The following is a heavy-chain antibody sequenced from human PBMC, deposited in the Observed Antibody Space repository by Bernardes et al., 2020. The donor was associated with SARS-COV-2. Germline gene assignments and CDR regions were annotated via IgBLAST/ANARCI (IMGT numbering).Heavy chain of an antibody. CDR1: GGSISSYY. CDR2: IYYSGST. D-gene: IGHD4-17*01. Sequence: SETLSLTCTVSGGSISSYYWSWIRQPPGKGLEWIGYIYYSGSTNYNPSLKSRVTISVDTSKNQFSLKLSSVTAADTAVYYCARAIGSYGDYGDHDAFDIWGQGTMVTVSS. J-gene: IGHJ3*02. CDR3: ARAIGSYGDYGDHDAFDI. V-gene: IGHV4-59*01.